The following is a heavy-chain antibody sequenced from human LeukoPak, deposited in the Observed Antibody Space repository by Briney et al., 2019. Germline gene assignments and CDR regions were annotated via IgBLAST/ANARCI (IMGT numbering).Heavy chain of an antibody. CDR1: GFSFDKFG. CDR2: VSADESGK. CDR3: ASLDRSEIP. J-gene: IGHJ5*02. Sequence: GGSLRLSCVASGFSFDKFGMHWVRQAPGKGLEYVSSVSADESGKYYTKSVRGRFSISRDNSKNTMYLQLGNLRPDDMGIYYCASLDRSEIPWGPGTLVTVST. D-gene: IGHD1-26*01. V-gene: IGHV3-64*01.